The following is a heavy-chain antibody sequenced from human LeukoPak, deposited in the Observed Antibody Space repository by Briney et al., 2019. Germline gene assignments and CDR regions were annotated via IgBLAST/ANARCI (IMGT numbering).Heavy chain of an antibody. CDR3: ARSGDSVDGAFDI. CDR1: GGSFSGYY. J-gene: IGHJ3*02. CDR2: INHSGST. D-gene: IGHD2-21*02. V-gene: IGHV4-34*01. Sequence: PSETLSLTCAVYGGSFSGYYWSWIRQPPGKGLEWIGEINHSGSTNYNPSLKSRVIISVDTYKKQFSLKLSSVTAADTAVYYCARSGDSVDGAFDIWGQGTMVTVSS.